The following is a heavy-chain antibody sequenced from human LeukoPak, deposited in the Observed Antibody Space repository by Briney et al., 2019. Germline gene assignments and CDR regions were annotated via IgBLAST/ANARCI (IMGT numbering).Heavy chain of an antibody. CDR1: GAFISSYY. Sequence: SETLSLTCNVSGAFISSYYLSWIRQPAGKGLEWIGRIYTSGSTYYNPSLKSRVTMSVDTSKNQFSLQLSSVTAADTAAYYCAREQGSQQYGNSWSFDYWGRGTLVTVSS. J-gene: IGHJ4*01. D-gene: IGHD6-13*01. V-gene: IGHV4-4*07. CDR2: IYTSGST. CDR3: AREQGSQQYGNSWSFDY.